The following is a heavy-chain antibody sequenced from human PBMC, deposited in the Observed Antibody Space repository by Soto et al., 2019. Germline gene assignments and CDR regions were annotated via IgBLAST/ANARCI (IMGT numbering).Heavy chain of an antibody. J-gene: IGHJ4*02. CDR2: IYYSGST. D-gene: IGHD4-17*01. CDR3: ARHHGDYASNFVY. CDR1: GGSISSYY. V-gene: IGHV4-59*08. Sequence: PSETLSLTCTVSGGSISSYYWSWIRQPPGKGLEWIGYIYYSGSTNYNPSLKSRVTISVDTSKNQFSLKLSSVTAADTAVYYCARHHGDYASNFVYWGPGALVTVSS.